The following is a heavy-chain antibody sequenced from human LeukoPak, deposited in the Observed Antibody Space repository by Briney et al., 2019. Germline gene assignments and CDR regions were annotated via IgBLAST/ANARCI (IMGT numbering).Heavy chain of an antibody. V-gene: IGHV3-53*01. D-gene: IGHD1-26*01. CDR1: GFTVSNNR. CDR3: VREREGSNSEH. J-gene: IGHJ1*01. Sequence: GGSLRLSCAASGFTVSNNRLSWVRQAPGVGLEWVSTIYSDGNTYYPDSVKGRFTISRDGSKNTLYLQLNSLRTEDTAIYFCVREREGSNSEHWGQGTLVTASS. CDR2: IYSDGNT.